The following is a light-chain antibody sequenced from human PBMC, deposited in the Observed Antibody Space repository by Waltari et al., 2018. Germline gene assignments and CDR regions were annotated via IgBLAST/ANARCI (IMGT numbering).Light chain of an antibody. CDR1: NLGDKY. V-gene: IGLV3-1*01. Sequence: SYELTQPPSVSVSPGQTATITCSGNNLGDKYACWYQRRPGQSPLLVIYQDNKRPSGIPDRVSGSNSGNTATLTITGTQPIDEADYYCQAWDSNIVIFGGGTKLTVL. CDR2: QDN. J-gene: IGLJ2*01. CDR3: QAWDSNIVI.